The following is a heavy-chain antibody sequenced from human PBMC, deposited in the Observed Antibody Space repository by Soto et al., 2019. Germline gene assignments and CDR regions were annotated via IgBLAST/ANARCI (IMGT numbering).Heavy chain of an antibody. Sequence: GGSLRLSCAASGFTFSSYSMNWVRQAPGKGLEWVSYINSGSNTIYYADSVKGRFTISRDNAKNSLYLQMNSLRAEDTALFYCAREIGYSSGRPNFDYWGQGALVTVSS. J-gene: IGHJ4*02. CDR2: INSGSNTI. CDR3: AREIGYSSGRPNFDY. CDR1: GFTFSSYS. D-gene: IGHD6-19*01. V-gene: IGHV3-48*01.